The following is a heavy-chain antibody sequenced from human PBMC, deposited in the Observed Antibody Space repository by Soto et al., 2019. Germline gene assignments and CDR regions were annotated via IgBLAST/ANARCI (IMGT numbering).Heavy chain of an antibody. CDR2: IIPIFGTA. CDR1: RGTFSSYA. J-gene: IGHJ6*02. V-gene: IGHV1-69*13. D-gene: IGHD3-3*01. Sequence: AVKVSCQASRGTFSSYAISWVRQAPAQGVEWMEGIIPIFGTANYAQKFQGRVTITADEFTITAYMELSSLRSEDTAVYYCASNLRVVFGVVIIALRDYYYYCMDVWGQGTTVTVSS. CDR3: ASNLRVVFGVVIIALRDYYYYCMDV.